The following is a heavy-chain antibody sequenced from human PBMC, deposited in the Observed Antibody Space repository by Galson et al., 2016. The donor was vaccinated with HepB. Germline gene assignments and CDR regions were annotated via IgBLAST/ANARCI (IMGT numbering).Heavy chain of an antibody. CDR3: ARVGLLTKASFDY. V-gene: IGHV4-39*01. CDR2: VYRGRT. CDR1: DGFISSSDLS. D-gene: IGHD4-11*01. Sequence: SETLSLTCSDGFISSSDLSWGWIRQPPGKGLAWIGTVYRGRTYYNPSLEGRVTIFVDMSTDLLSLKVTSLTAADTAVYYCARVGLLTKASFDYWGQGARVAVSS. J-gene: IGHJ4*02.